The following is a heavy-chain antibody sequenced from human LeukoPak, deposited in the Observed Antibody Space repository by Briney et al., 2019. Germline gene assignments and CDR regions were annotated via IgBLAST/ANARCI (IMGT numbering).Heavy chain of an antibody. J-gene: IGHJ4*02. CDR1: GFTFSSYS. CDR3: ARASSSWYYFYY. V-gene: IGHV3-21*01. Sequence: GGSLRLSCAASGFTFSSYSMNWVRQAPGKGLEWVSFISTSSSYIYYADSVKGRFTISRDNAKNSLDLQMNSLRAEDTAVYYCARASSSWYYFYYWGQGTLVTVSS. D-gene: IGHD6-13*01. CDR2: ISTSSSYI.